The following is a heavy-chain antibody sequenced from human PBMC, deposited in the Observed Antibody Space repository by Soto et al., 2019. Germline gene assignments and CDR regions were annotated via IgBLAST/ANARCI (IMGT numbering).Heavy chain of an antibody. D-gene: IGHD5-18*01. Sequence: EVQLVESGGGLVQPGGSLRLSCAASGVTVSSNYMSWVRQAPGKGLEWVSVIYSGGSTYYADSVKGRFTISRDISKTRLYLQMNSLRAEDTAVYYCARHGYTYGGGYFDYWGQGTLVTVSS. V-gene: IGHV3-66*04. CDR2: IYSGGST. J-gene: IGHJ4*02. CDR1: GVTVSSNY. CDR3: ARHGYTYGGGYFDY.